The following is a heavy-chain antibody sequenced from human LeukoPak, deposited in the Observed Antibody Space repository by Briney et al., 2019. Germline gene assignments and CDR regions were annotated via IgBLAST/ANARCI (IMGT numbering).Heavy chain of an antibody. CDR3: TRIFCNSTSCYHFDH. CDR1: GYTFTGYY. Sequence: SVKVSCKASGYTFTGYYMHWVRQAPGQGLEWMGWINVNRGGTNYAQKFRDRVTMTRDTSISTAYMELSRLRSDDTAVYFCTRIFCNSTSCYHFDHWGQGTLVTVSS. J-gene: IGHJ4*02. V-gene: IGHV1-2*02. CDR2: INVNRGGT. D-gene: IGHD2-2*01.